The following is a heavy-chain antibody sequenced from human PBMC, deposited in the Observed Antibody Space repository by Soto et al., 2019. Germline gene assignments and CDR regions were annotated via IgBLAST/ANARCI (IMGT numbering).Heavy chain of an antibody. V-gene: IGHV4-4*02. CDR3: ARSLTTRGYYYYYMDV. J-gene: IGHJ6*03. Sequence: QVQLQESGPGLVKPSGTLSLTCAVSSASISSSNWWSWVRQPPGKGLEWIGEIYHSGSTNYNPSLKSRVTISVDNSKNQFPLKLTSVTAADTAVYYCARSLTTRGYYYYYMDVWGKGTTVTVSS. D-gene: IGHD1-1*01. CDR1: SASISSSNW. CDR2: IYHSGST.